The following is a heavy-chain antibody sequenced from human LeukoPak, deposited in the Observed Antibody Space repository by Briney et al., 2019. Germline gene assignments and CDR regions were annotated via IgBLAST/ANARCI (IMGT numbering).Heavy chain of an antibody. Sequence: PGGSLRLSCAASGFTFSSYAMSWVRQAPGKGLEWVSGINWNGGSTGYADSVKGRFTISRDNAKNSLYLQMNSLRAEDTALYYCARVTYYYDSSGYYFSTYYYYYMDVWGKGTTVTVSS. J-gene: IGHJ6*03. CDR1: GFTFSSYA. D-gene: IGHD3-22*01. CDR2: INWNGGST. CDR3: ARVTYYYDSSGYYFSTYYYYYMDV. V-gene: IGHV3-20*04.